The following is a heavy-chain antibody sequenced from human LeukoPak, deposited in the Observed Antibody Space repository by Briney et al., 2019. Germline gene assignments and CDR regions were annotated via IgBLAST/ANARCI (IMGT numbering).Heavy chain of an antibody. CDR1: GGTFSSYA. CDR2: IIPIFGTA. Sequence: GASVKVSCKAYGGTFSSYAISWVRQAPGQGLEWMGGIIPIFGTANYAQKFQGRVTITADESTSTAYMELSSLRSEDTAVYYCARVEGRKELSLFSDAFDIWGQGTMVTVSS. D-gene: IGHD3-16*02. J-gene: IGHJ3*02. V-gene: IGHV1-69*13. CDR3: ARVEGRKELSLFSDAFDI.